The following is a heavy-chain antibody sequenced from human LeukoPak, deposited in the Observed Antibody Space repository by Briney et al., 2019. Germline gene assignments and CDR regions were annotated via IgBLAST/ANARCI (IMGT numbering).Heavy chain of an antibody. J-gene: IGHJ4*02. Sequence: ASVKVSCEASGYTFTGYYMHWVRQAPGQGLEWMGWINPNSGGTNYAQKFQGRVTMTRDTSISTAYMELSRLRSDDTAVYYCARGTMVRGVITKTLDYWGQGTLVTVSS. CDR3: ARGTMVRGVITKTLDY. CDR2: INPNSGGT. V-gene: IGHV1-2*02. D-gene: IGHD3-10*01. CDR1: GYTFTGYY.